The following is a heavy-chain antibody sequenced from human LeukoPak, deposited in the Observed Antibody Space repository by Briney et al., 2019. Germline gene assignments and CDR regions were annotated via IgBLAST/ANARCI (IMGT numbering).Heavy chain of an antibody. CDR3: AIPLNTVTPYYGMDV. CDR2: IYPGDSDT. J-gene: IGHJ6*02. CDR1: GYSFTSYW. D-gene: IGHD4-11*01. Sequence: GESLKISCKGSGYSFTSYWIGWARQMPGKGLEWMGIIYPGDSDTRYSPSFQGQVTISADKSISTAYLQWSSLKASDTAMYYCAIPLNTVTPYYGMDVWGQGTTVTVSS. V-gene: IGHV5-51*01.